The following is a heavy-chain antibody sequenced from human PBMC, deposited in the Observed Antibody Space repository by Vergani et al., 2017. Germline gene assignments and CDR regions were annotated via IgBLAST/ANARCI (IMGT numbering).Heavy chain of an antibody. J-gene: IGHJ4*02. CDR1: GFTFSSYS. CDR3: ASRVLAAAGY. D-gene: IGHD6-13*01. V-gene: IGHV3-21*01. Sequence: EVQLVESGGGLVKPGGSLRLSCAASGFTFSSYSMNWVRQAQGKGLEWVSSISSSSSYIYYADSVKGRFTISRDNAKNSLYLQMNSLRAEDTAVYYCASRVLAAAGYWGQGTLVTVSS. CDR2: ISSSSSYI.